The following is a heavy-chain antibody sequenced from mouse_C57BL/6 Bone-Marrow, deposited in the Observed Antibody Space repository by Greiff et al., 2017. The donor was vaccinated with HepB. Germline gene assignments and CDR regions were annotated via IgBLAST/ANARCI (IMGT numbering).Heavy chain of an antibody. CDR1: GFTFSNYW. CDR3: TVYYGYDDAMDY. V-gene: IGHV6-3*01. J-gene: IGHJ4*01. CDR2: IRLKSDNYAT. D-gene: IGHD2-2*01. Sequence: EVMLVESGGGLVQPGGSMKLSCVASGFTFSNYWMNWVRQSPEKGLEWVAQIRLKSDNYATHYAESVKGRFTISRDDSKSSVYLQMNNLRAEDTGIYYCTVYYGYDDAMDYWGQGTSVTVSS.